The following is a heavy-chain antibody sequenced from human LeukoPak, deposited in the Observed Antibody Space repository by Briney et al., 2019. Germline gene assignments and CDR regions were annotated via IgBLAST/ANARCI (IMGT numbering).Heavy chain of an antibody. CDR1: GGSFSSYY. CDR2: IYYRGNT. J-gene: IGHJ4*02. V-gene: IGHV4-59*08. Sequence: SETLSLTCAVYGGSFSSYYWSWIRQPAGKGLEWIGHIYYRGNTNYNPSLKSRVTISVDTSKNQFSLKLNSVTAADTAVYYCARHTTVLGSWSYWGQGTLVIVSS. D-gene: IGHD6-13*01. CDR3: ARHTTVLGSWSY.